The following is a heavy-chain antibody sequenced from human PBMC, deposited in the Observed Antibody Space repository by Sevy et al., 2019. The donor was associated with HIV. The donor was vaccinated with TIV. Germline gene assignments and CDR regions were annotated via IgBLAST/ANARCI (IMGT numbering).Heavy chain of an antibody. J-gene: IGHJ3*02. CDR3: ARDQGDYYDSSGAFDI. Sequence: GSLRLSCAASGFAFSTHAMHWVRQAPGKGLEWVSVIYSGGSTYYADSVKGRFTISRDNSKNTLYLQMNSLRAEDTAVYYCARDQGDYYDSSGAFDIWGQGTMVTVSS. CDR1: GFAFSTHA. D-gene: IGHD3-22*01. V-gene: IGHV3-53*01. CDR2: IYSGGST.